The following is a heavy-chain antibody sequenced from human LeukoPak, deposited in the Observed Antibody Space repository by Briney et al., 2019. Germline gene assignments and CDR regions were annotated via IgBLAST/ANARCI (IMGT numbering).Heavy chain of an antibody. Sequence: GGSLRLSCAASGFTFRSYAMNWVRQAPGKGLEWVSVISDSGSSSYYGDSVKGRFTISRDNSQNTLYLQMNSLTVEDTALYYCAKGSGSGWYGWFDPWGQGTLVTVSS. CDR1: GFTFRSYA. V-gene: IGHV3-23*01. CDR2: ISDSGSSS. J-gene: IGHJ5*02. CDR3: AKGSGSGWYGWFDP. D-gene: IGHD6-19*01.